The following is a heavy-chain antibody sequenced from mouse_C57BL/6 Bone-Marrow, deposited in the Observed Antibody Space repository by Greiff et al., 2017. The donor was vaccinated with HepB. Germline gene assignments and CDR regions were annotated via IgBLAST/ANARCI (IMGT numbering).Heavy chain of an antibody. CDR1: GYTFTSYW. Sequence: VQLQQSGAELVKPGASVKLSCKASGYTFTSYWMHWVKQRPGQGLEWIGMIHPNSGSTNYNEKFKSKATLTVDKSSSTAYMQLSSLTSEDSAVYYCATPYYGSSPYWGQGTTLTVSS. CDR3: ATPYYGSSPY. V-gene: IGHV1-64*01. J-gene: IGHJ2*01. CDR2: IHPNSGST. D-gene: IGHD1-1*01.